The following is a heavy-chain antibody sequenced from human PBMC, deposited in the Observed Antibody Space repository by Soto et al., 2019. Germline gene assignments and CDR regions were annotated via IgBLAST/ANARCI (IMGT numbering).Heavy chain of an antibody. J-gene: IGHJ4*02. CDR3: ATPMLGIAVAGNFDY. Sequence: QLQLQESGPGLVKPSETLSLTCTVSGGSISSSSYYWGWIRQPPGKGLEWIGSIYYSGSTYYNPSLKSRVTISVDTSKNQFSLKLSSVTAPDTAVYYCATPMLGIAVAGNFDYWGQGTLVTFSS. CDR2: IYYSGST. D-gene: IGHD6-19*01. V-gene: IGHV4-39*01. CDR1: GGSISSSSYY.